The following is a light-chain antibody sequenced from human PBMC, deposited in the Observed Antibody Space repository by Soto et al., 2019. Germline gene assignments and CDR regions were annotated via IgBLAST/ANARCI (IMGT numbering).Light chain of an antibody. Sequence: QSVLTQPPSVSGAPGQRVTISCTGSSSNIGAGYAVHWYQQLPGTAPNLLIYGNNNRPSGVPDRFSGSKSGTSASLAITGLQAEDEADYYCQSYDSSLDGWVFGGGTKVTVL. V-gene: IGLV1-40*01. CDR1: SSNIGAGYA. J-gene: IGLJ3*02. CDR3: QSYDSSLDGWV. CDR2: GNN.